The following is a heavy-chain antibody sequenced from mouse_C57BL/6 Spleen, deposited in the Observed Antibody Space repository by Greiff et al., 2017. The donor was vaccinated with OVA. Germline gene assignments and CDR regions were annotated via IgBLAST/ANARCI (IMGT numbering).Heavy chain of an antibody. Sequence: QVQLQQPGAELVRPGTSVKLSCKASGYTFTSYWMHWVKQRPGQGLEWIGVIDPSDSYTNYNQKLKGKATLTVDTSSSTAYMQLSSLTSEDSAVYYCAKGAVVAKGNFDYWGQGTTLTVSS. D-gene: IGHD1-1*01. J-gene: IGHJ2*01. CDR1: GYTFTSYW. CDR2: IDPSDSYT. CDR3: AKGAVVAKGNFDY. V-gene: IGHV1-59*01.